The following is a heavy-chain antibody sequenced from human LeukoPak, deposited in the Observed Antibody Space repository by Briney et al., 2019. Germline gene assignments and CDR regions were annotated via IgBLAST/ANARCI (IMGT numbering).Heavy chain of an antibody. V-gene: IGHV1-18*01. CDR2: ISAYNGNT. CDR1: GYTFTSYG. CDR3: ARASLPPLGLWLVIGDY. Sequence: ASVKVSCKASGYTFTSYGISWVRQAPGQGLEWMGWISAYNGNTNYAQKLQGRVTMTTDTSTSTAYMELRSLRSDDTAVYYCARASLPPLGLWLVIGDYWGQGTLVTVSS. J-gene: IGHJ4*02. D-gene: IGHD5-18*01.